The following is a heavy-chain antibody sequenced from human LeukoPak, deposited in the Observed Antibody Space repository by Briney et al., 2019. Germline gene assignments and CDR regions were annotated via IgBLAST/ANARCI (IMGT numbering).Heavy chain of an antibody. D-gene: IGHD2-2*01. V-gene: IGHV5-51*01. CDR1: GYSFTSYW. CDR3: ARLGVPATMRQNWFDP. CDR2: IYPGVSDT. Sequence: GESLKISCKGSGYSFTSYWIGWVRQMPGKGLEWMGIIYPGVSDTRYSPSFQGQVTISADKSISTAYLQWSSLKASDTAMYYCARLGVPATMRQNWFDPWGQGTLVTVSS. J-gene: IGHJ5*02.